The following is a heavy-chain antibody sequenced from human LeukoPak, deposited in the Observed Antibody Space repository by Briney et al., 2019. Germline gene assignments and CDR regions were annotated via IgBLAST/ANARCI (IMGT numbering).Heavy chain of an antibody. Sequence: GGSLRLSCAASGFTLSIYSMNWVRQAPGKGLEWVSYVSSSSSIIYNADSVKGRFTISRDNAKNSLYLQMNSLRAEDTAVYYCARDSSVAGIFDYWGQGTLVTVSS. CDR3: ARDSSVAGIFDY. CDR1: GFTLSIYS. D-gene: IGHD6-19*01. CDR2: VSSSSSII. V-gene: IGHV3-48*01. J-gene: IGHJ4*02.